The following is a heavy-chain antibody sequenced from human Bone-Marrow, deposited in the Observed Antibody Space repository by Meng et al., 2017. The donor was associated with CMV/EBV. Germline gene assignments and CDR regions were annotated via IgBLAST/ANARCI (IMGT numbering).Heavy chain of an antibody. CDR3: AREGRGYGF. D-gene: IGHD3-22*01. Sequence: SETLSLTCTVSGGSISSYYWSWIRQPPGKGLEWIGSIYYSGSTYYNPSLKSRVTISVDTSKNQFSLKLSSVTAADTAVYYCAREGRGYGFWGQGKLVTVSS. J-gene: IGHJ4*02. CDR1: GGSISSYY. CDR2: IYYSGST. V-gene: IGHV4-59*12.